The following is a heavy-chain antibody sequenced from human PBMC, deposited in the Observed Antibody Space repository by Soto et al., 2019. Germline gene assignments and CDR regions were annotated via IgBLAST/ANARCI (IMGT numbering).Heavy chain of an antibody. CDR3: ARDLKVAAAGTGYYYYGMDV. J-gene: IGHJ6*02. CDR2: ISRSSSNI. V-gene: IGHV3-21*01. CDR1: GFNFSSYS. D-gene: IGHD6-13*01. Sequence: EVQLVESGGGLVKPGGSLRLSCAASGFNFSSYSMNWVRQASGKGLEWVSSISRSSSNIYYVDSVKGRFTISRDNAKNSLYLQMNSLRAEDTAVYYCARDLKVAAAGTGYYYYGMDVWGQGTTVTVSS.